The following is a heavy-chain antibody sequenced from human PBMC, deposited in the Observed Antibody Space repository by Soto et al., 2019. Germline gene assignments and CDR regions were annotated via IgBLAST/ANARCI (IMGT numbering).Heavy chain of an antibody. J-gene: IGHJ4*02. CDR2: ISSSSSTI. Sequence: PGGSLRLSCAASGFTFSSYSMNWVRQAPGKGLEWVSYISSSSSTIYYADSAKGRFTISRDNAKNSLYLQMNSLRDEDTAVYYCARDLTIFCSSTSCDDYYFDYWGQGTLVTVSS. CDR3: ARDLTIFCSSTSCDDYYFDY. V-gene: IGHV3-48*02. CDR1: GFTFSSYS. D-gene: IGHD2-2*01.